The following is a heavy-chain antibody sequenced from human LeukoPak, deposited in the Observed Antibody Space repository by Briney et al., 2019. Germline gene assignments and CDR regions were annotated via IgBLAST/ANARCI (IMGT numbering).Heavy chain of an antibody. Sequence: GGSLRLSCEVYGFTLSSYQMNWVGQAQGKGLEWVSSIGSSNSYIYYGDSMTGRFTISRDNAKNSLYLQMNSLRAEDTAVYYCAELGITMIGGVWGKGTTVTISS. CDR3: AELGITMIGGV. D-gene: IGHD3-10*02. J-gene: IGHJ6*04. CDR1: GFTLSSYQ. V-gene: IGHV3-21*01. CDR2: IGSSNSYI.